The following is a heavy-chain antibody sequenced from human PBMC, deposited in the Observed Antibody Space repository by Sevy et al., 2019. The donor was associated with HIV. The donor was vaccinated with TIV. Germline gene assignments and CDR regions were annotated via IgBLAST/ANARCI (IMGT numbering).Heavy chain of an antibody. Sequence: GGSLRLSCAASGFTFDDYGMSWVRQAPGKGLEWVSGINWNGGSTGYAESVKGRFTISRDNAKNSRYLQMNSLRAEDTALYYCARRVRNYYDSSGADDVFDVWGQGTMVTVSS. V-gene: IGHV3-20*04. CDR2: INWNGGST. D-gene: IGHD3-22*01. CDR3: ARRVRNYYDSSGADDVFDV. CDR1: GFTFDDYG. J-gene: IGHJ3*01.